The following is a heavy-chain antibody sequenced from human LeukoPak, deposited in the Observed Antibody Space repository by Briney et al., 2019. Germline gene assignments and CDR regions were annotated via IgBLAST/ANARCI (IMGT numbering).Heavy chain of an antibody. CDR1: GDSVSSNRAS. CDR2: TNYRSKWYN. V-gene: IGHV6-1*01. CDR3: SRSDGGSDFDY. Sequence: SQTLSLTCAISGDSVSSNRASWTWIRQSPSRDLEWLGRTNYRSKWYNDYAVSLTSRISINPDTSKNQFSLQLNSVTPEDTAVYYCSRSDGGSDFDYWGQGTLVTVSS. J-gene: IGHJ4*02.